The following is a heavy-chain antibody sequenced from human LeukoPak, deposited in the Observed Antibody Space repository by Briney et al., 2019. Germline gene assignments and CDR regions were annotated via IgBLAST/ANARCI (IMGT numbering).Heavy chain of an antibody. CDR1: GYTFTNFG. CDR2: IIPILGIA. CDR3: ANESKDDYGDYVTDY. J-gene: IGHJ4*02. V-gene: IGHV1-69*04. D-gene: IGHD4-17*01. Sequence: ASVKVSCKASGYTFTNFGISWVRQAPGQGLEWMGRIIPILGIANYAQKLQGRVTITADKSTSTAYMELSSLRSEDTAVYYCANESKDDYGDYVTDYWGQGTLVTVSS.